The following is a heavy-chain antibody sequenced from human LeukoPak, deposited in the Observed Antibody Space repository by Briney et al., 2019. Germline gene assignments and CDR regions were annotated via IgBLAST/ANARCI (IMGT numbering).Heavy chain of an antibody. J-gene: IGHJ6*04. CDR2: IIPIFGTA. CDR1: GGTFSSYA. CDR3: ARDQRARTRVAARGYYYYGMDV. D-gene: IGHD2-15*01. Sequence: ASVTVSCKASGGTFSSYAISWVRQAPGQGLQWMGGIIPIFGTANYAQEFQGRVTITADKSTSTAYMELSSLRSEDTAVYYCARDQRARTRVAARGYYYYGMDVWGKGTTVTVSS. V-gene: IGHV1-69*06.